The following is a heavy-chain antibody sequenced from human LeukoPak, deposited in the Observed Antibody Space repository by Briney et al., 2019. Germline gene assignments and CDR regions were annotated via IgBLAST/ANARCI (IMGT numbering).Heavy chain of an antibody. CDR2: IYCDGTT. J-gene: IGHJ5*02. CDR1: GFTVSNDY. CDR3: ARDRAGAQSWVALDP. Sequence: GGSLRLSCSASGFTVSNDYMAWVRQAPGRGLEWVSLIYCDGTTFYTDSVKGRITISSDNFKNTLYLQMSSLRPEDTALYYCARDRAGAQSWVALDPWGQGTLVTVSS. V-gene: IGHV3-66*02. D-gene: IGHD3-10*01.